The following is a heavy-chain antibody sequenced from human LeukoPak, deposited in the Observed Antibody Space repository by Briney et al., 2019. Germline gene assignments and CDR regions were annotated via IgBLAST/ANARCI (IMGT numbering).Heavy chain of an antibody. CDR2: FSATDHSA. D-gene: IGHD6-13*01. CDR3: AKARTAAAGTGAFDV. J-gene: IGHJ3*01. Sequence: GGSLTLSCAASGFTFSGYAMTWVRQAPGKGLEWVSAFSATDHSAQYAQSVRGRFTISRDNSKNTLYLQMNSLSAEDTAVYYCAKARTAAAGTGAFDVWGQGTMVTVSS. V-gene: IGHV3-23*01. CDR1: GFTFSGYA.